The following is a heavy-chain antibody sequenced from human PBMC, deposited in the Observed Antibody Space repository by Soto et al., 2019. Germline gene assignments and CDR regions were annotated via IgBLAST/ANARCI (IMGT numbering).Heavy chain of an antibody. CDR3: AREGVEGPYFDY. J-gene: IGHJ4*02. CDR1: GFTFSDHY. Sequence: GSLRLSCAASGFTFSDHYMDWVRQAPGKGLEWVGRTRNKANSYTTEYAASVKGRFTISRDDSKNSLYLQMNSLKTEDTAVYYCAREGVEGPYFDYWGQGTLVTVSS. CDR2: TRNKANSYTT. V-gene: IGHV3-72*01. D-gene: IGHD3-10*01.